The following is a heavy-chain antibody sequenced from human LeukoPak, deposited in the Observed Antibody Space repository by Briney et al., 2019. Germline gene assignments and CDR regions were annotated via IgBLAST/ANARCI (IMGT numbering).Heavy chain of an antibody. J-gene: IGHJ4*02. CDR2: ISHDGAAV. CDR1: GFTIANHG. V-gene: IGHV3-30*18. D-gene: IGHD3-10*01. CDR3: AKDPHRFDSAFDY. Sequence: GTSLRLSCAVSGFTIANHGMHWVRQAPGKGLEWVAMISHDGAAVYYGDSVKGRFTISRDNSKNTLYLQMNSLRAEDTAVYYCAKDPHRFDSAFDYWGQGTLVTVSS.